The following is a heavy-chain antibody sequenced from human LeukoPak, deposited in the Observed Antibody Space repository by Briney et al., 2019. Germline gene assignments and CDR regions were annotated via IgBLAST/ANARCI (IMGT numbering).Heavy chain of an antibody. D-gene: IGHD6-19*01. CDR2: ISWNSGSI. J-gene: IGHJ4*02. CDR1: GFTFDDYA. CDR3: AKEQMAGAFDY. Sequence: PGRPLRLSCAASGFTFDDYAMHWVRQAPGKGLEWVSGISWNSGSIGYADSVKGRFTISRDNAKNSLYLQMNSLRAEDTALYYCAKEQMAGAFDYWGQGTLVTVSS. V-gene: IGHV3-9*01.